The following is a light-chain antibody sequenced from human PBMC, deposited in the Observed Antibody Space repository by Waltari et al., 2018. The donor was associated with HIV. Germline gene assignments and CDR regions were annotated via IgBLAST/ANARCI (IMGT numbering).Light chain of an antibody. V-gene: IGKV3-11*01. CDR3: QQRSHWPT. CDR1: QSVSSY. J-gene: IGKJ5*01. Sequence: EIVLTQSPATLSLSPGERATLSCRASQSVSSYLAWYQQKPGQAPRLLIYDASNRATGIPARFSGSGSGTDFTLTISSLEPEDFAVYFCQQRSHWPTFGQGTRPEIK. CDR2: DAS.